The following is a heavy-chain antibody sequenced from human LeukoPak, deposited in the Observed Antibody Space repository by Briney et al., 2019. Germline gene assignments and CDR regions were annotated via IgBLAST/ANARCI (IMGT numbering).Heavy chain of an antibody. V-gene: IGHV1-3*01. J-gene: IGHJ4*02. CDR1: GYTFTSYA. D-gene: IGHD5-18*01. CDR2: INAGNGNT. Sequence: ASVKVSCKASGYTFTSYAMHWVRQAPGQRLEWMGWINAGNGNTKYSQKFQSRVTITRDTSASTAYMELSSLRSEDTAVYYCAGSGYSYGQLGPAFDYWGQGTLVTVSS. CDR3: AGSGYSYGQLGPAFDY.